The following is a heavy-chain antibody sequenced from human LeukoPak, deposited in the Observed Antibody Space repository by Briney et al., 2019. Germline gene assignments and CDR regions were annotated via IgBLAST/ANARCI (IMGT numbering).Heavy chain of an antibody. J-gene: IGHJ4*02. Sequence: ASVKVSCKASGYTFTSYDINWVRQATGQGLEWMGWMNPNSGNTGYAQKFQGRVTMTRNTSISTAYMELSSLRSEDTAVYYCARGRGVLLWFEESFDYWGQGTLVTVSS. D-gene: IGHD3-10*01. CDR1: GYTFTSYD. V-gene: IGHV1-8*01. CDR2: MNPNSGNT. CDR3: ARGRGVLLWFEESFDY.